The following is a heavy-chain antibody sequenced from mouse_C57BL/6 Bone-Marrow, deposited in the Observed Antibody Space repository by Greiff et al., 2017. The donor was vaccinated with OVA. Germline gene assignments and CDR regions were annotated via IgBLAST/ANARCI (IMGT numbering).Heavy chain of an antibody. J-gene: IGHJ1*03. Sequence: EVQLVESGPGLVKPSQSLSLTCSVTGYSITSGYYWNWIRQFPGNKLEWMGYISYDGSNNYNPSLKNRISITRDTSKNQFFLKLNSVTTEDTATYYCAREGIYYYGSSYGWYFDVWGTGTTVTVSS. V-gene: IGHV3-6*01. D-gene: IGHD1-1*01. CDR3: AREGIYYYGSSYGWYFDV. CDR2: ISYDGSN. CDR1: GYSITSGYY.